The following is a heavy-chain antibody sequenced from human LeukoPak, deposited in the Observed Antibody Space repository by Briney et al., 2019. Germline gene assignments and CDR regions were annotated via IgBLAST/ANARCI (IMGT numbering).Heavy chain of an antibody. CDR3: SRAVGSSESNWFEP. V-gene: IGHV4-61*02. D-gene: IGHD6-19*01. CDR2: IYTSGST. J-gene: IGHJ5*02. Sequence: SQTLSLTCTVSGGSISSGSYYWSWIRQPAGKGLEWIGRIYTSGSTHYNPSLKSRVTISVDTSKNQFSLNPNSVTAADTAVYYCSRAVGSSESNWFEPWGQGTLATVSS. CDR1: GGSISSGSYY.